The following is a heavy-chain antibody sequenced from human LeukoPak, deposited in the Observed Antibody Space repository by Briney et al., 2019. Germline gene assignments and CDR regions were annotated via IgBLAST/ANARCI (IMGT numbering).Heavy chain of an antibody. CDR3: ATYRQVLLPFES. CDR2: FYRGGDR. V-gene: IGHV3-53*01. CDR1: GFSVSSTY. D-gene: IGHD2-8*02. J-gene: IGHJ4*02. Sequence: GGSLRLSCAASGFSVSSTYMTWVRQAPGKGLEWVSIFYRGGDRHYADSVQGRFTISRDNSKSTLSLQMDSLRAEDTAIYYCATYRQVLLPFESWGQGTLVTVSS.